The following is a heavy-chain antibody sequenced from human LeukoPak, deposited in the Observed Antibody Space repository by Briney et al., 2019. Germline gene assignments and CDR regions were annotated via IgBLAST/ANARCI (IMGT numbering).Heavy chain of an antibody. Sequence: PGGSLRLSCAASGFSFNTYSMSWVRQAPGKGLEWVSSISSSSSYIYYADSVKGRFTISRDNAKNSLYLQMNSLRAEDTAVYYCARAVVAATDDYWGQGTLVTVSS. CDR1: GFSFNTYS. CDR2: ISSSSSYI. D-gene: IGHD2-15*01. V-gene: IGHV3-21*01. J-gene: IGHJ4*02. CDR3: ARAVVAATDDY.